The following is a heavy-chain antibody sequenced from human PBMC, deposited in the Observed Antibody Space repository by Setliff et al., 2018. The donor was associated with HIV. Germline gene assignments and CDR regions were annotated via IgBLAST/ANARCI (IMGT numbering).Heavy chain of an antibody. CDR3: ARILWFGEETVDY. Sequence: SETLSLTCTVSGGSISDSSYYWGGIRQPPGKGLEWIGNIYYSGSTYYNPSLTSRVTISVDTSKNQFSLKLSSVTAADTAVYYCARILWFGEETVDYWGQGTLVTVSS. V-gene: IGHV4-39*07. J-gene: IGHJ4*02. CDR2: IYYSGST. CDR1: GGSISDSSYY. D-gene: IGHD3-10*01.